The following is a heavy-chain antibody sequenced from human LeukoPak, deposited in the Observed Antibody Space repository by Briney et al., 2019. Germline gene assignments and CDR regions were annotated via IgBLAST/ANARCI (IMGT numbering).Heavy chain of an antibody. D-gene: IGHD3-10*01. CDR3: AKVPVRGDYYFDY. Sequence: PGGSLRLSCAASGFTFSSYEMNWVRQAPGKGLEWVSYISSSGSTIYYADSVKGRFTISRDNSKNTLYLQMNSLRAEDTAVYYCAKVPVRGDYYFDYWGQGTLVTVSS. V-gene: IGHV3-48*03. J-gene: IGHJ4*02. CDR2: ISSSGSTI. CDR1: GFTFSSYE.